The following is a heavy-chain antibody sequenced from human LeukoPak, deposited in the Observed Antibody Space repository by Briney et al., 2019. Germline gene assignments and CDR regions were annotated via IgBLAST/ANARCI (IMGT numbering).Heavy chain of an antibody. Sequence: GGSLRLSCAAPGFTFSSYGMHWVRQAPGKGLEWVAFIRYDGSNKYYADSVKGRFTISRDNSKNTLYLQMNSLRAEDTAVYYCAKDYDFWSGRASAFDIWGQGTMVTVSS. CDR2: IRYDGSNK. V-gene: IGHV3-30*02. D-gene: IGHD3-3*01. CDR1: GFTFSSYG. J-gene: IGHJ3*02. CDR3: AKDYDFWSGRASAFDI.